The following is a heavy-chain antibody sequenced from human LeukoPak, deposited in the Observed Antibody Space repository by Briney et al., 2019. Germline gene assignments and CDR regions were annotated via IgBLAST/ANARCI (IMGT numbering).Heavy chain of an antibody. D-gene: IGHD3-10*01. CDR2: IHYTGRT. Sequence: SETLSLTCTVSGGSISNSYWSWIRQPPGKGLESIGYIHYTGRTNYNPPLKSRVTISVDTSKNQFSLSLSSVTAADTAVYYCARHMSVSYDAFDLWGRGTPVTVSS. CDR3: ARHMSVSYDAFDL. V-gene: IGHV4-59*08. CDR1: GGSISNSY. J-gene: IGHJ3*01.